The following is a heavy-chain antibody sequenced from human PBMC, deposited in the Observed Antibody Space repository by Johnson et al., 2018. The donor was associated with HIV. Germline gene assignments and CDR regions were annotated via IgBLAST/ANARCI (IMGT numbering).Heavy chain of an antibody. CDR1: GFTFSSYW. J-gene: IGHJ3*02. D-gene: IGHD3-9*01. CDR2: IKQDGSEK. V-gene: IGHV3-7*01. Sequence: VQLVESGGGLVQPGGSLRLSCAASGFTFSSYWMSWVRQAPGKGLEWVANIKQDGSEKYYGDSVKGRFTISRDNSKNTVYLQMNSLRAEDTAVYYCAKEAIDILIGHDAFDIWGQGTMVTVSS. CDR3: AKEAIDILIGHDAFDI.